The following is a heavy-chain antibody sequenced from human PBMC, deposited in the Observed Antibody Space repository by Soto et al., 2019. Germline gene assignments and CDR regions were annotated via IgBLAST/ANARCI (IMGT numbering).Heavy chain of an antibody. CDR2: ISSSSSTI. CDR1: GFTFCSYS. Sequence: PGGSLRLSCAASGFTFCSYSMNWVRQAPGKGLEWVSYISSSSSTIYYADSVKGRFTISRDNAKNSLYLQMNSLRDEDTAVYYCARDLGQQLAPAYYYYGMDVWGQGTTVTVSS. D-gene: IGHD6-13*01. CDR3: ARDLGQQLAPAYYYYGMDV. V-gene: IGHV3-48*02. J-gene: IGHJ6*02.